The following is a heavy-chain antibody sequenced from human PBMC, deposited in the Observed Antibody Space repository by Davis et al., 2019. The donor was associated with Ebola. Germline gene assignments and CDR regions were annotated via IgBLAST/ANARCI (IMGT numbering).Heavy chain of an antibody. CDR1: GGTFSSYA. V-gene: IGHV1-69*06. J-gene: IGHJ3*02. D-gene: IGHD4-17*01. CDR2: IIPIFGTA. CDR3: ARARATYGDFDAFDI. Sequence: AASVKVSCKASGGTFSSYAISWVRQAPGQGLEWMGGIIPIFGTANYAQKFQGRVTITADKSTSTAYMELSSLRSEDTAVYYCARARATYGDFDAFDIWGQGTMVTVSS.